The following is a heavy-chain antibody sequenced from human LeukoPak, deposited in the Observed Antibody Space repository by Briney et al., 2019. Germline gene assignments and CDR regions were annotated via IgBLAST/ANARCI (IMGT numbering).Heavy chain of an antibody. J-gene: IGHJ4*02. Sequence: GGSLRLSCAASGSTFSNAWMSWVRQAPGKGLEWVGRIKSKTDGGTTDYAAPVKGRFTISRDDSKNTLYLQMNSLKTEDTAVYYCTTRGGSFSIFDYWGQGTLVTVSS. V-gene: IGHV3-15*01. CDR3: TTRGGSFSIFDY. D-gene: IGHD1-26*01. CDR1: GSTFSNAW. CDR2: IKSKTDGGTT.